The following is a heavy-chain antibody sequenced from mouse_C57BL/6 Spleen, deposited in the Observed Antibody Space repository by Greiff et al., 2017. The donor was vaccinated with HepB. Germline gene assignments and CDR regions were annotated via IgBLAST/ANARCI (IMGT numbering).Heavy chain of an antibody. V-gene: IGHV1-9*01. D-gene: IGHD3-2*01. CDR1: GYTFTGYW. CDR2: ILPGSGST. CDR3: ARGDSSGYVCAY. Sequence: LMKPGASVKLSCKATGYTFTGYWLEWVKERPGHGLEWIGEILPGSGSTNYNEKFKGKATFTADTSSNTAYMQLSSMTTEDSAIYYCARGDSSGYVCAYWGQGTLVTVAA. J-gene: IGHJ3*01.